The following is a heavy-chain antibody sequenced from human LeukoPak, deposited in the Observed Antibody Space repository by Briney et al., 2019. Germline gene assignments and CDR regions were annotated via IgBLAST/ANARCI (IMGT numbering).Heavy chain of an antibody. V-gene: IGHV3-30*04. CDR2: ISYDGSNK. D-gene: IGHD1-1*01. Sequence: GGSLRLSCAASGFTFSSYAMHWVRQAPGKGLEWVAVISYDGSNKYYADSVKGRFTISRDNAKNLLYLQMDSLRVEDTAIYYCARDPRTVRIWGQGTLATVSS. CDR1: GFTFSSYA. J-gene: IGHJ4*02. CDR3: ARDPRTVRI.